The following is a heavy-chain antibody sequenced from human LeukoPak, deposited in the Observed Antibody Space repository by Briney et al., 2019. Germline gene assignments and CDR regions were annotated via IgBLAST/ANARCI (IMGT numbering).Heavy chain of an antibody. J-gene: IGHJ4*02. V-gene: IGHV1-3*01. Sequence: WASVTVSCKASGYTFTSYAMHWVRQGPGQRLEWMGWINAGNGNTKYSQKFQGRVTITRDTSASTAYMELSSLRSEDTAVYYCARDLLSPHYYDSSEGFDYRGQGTLVTVSS. D-gene: IGHD3-22*01. CDR2: INAGNGNT. CDR1: GYTFTSYA. CDR3: ARDLLSPHYYDSSEGFDY.